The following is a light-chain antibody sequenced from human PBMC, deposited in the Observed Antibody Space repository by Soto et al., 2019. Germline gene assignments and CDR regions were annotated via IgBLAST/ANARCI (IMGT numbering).Light chain of an antibody. Sequence: EIVMTQSPATLSVSPGARAPLSCRASQSVSSNLAWYQQKPGQAPRLLIYGASTRATGIPARFSGSGTGTDFTLTISSLEPEDSAVYHCQQRSNWPSITFGQGTRLEIK. CDR1: QSVSSN. CDR3: QQRSNWPSIT. CDR2: GAS. J-gene: IGKJ5*01. V-gene: IGKV3-15*01.